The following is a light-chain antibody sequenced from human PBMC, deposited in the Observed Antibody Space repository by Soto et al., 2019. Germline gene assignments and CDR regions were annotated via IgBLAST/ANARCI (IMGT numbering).Light chain of an antibody. CDR3: QQRSNWPLT. CDR1: QSVSSN. J-gene: IGKJ4*01. CDR2: DAS. V-gene: IGKV3-11*01. Sequence: ESVLTQSPGTLSLSPGERATLSCRASQSVSSNSLAWYQQKPGQAPRLLIYDASNRATGIPARFSGSGSGTDFTLTISSLEPEDFAVYYCQQRSNWPLTFGGGTKVEIK.